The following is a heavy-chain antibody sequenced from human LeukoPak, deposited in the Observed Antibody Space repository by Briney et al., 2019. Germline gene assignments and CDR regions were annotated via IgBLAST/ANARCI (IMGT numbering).Heavy chain of an antibody. Sequence: SETLSLTCTVSGGSISSSSYYWGWIRQPPGKGLEWIGSIYYSGSTYYNPSLKSRVTISVDTSKNQFSLKLSSVTAADTAVYYCARDLKAVTMIVVASDAFDIWGQGTMVIVSS. CDR2: IYYSGST. CDR1: GGSISSSSYY. V-gene: IGHV4-39*07. CDR3: ARDLKAVTMIVVASDAFDI. J-gene: IGHJ3*02. D-gene: IGHD3-22*01.